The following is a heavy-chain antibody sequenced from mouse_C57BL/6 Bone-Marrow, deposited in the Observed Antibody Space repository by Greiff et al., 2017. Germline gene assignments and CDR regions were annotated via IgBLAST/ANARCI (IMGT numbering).Heavy chain of an antibody. V-gene: IGHV1-54*01. CDR1: GYAFTNYL. Sequence: VQLQQSGAELVRPGTSVKVSCKASGYAFTNYLIEWVKQRPGQGLEWIGVINPGSGGTNYNDKFTGKAPLTADTSSSTAYMQLSSLTSGDSAVYFCARRVIYYEADYAMDYWGQGTSVTVSS. J-gene: IGHJ4*01. D-gene: IGHD2-4*01. CDR2: INPGSGGT. CDR3: ARRVIYYEADYAMDY.